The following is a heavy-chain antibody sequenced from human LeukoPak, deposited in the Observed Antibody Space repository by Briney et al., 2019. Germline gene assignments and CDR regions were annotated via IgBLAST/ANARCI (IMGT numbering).Heavy chain of an antibody. D-gene: IGHD1-26*01. V-gene: IGHV3-11*03. CDR1: GFTFSDYY. Sequence: GGSLRLSCAASGFTFSDYYMSWIRQAPGKGLVWISYISVSGSYTNYADSVKGRFTISRDNAKNSLYLQMISLRAEDTAVYYCARCGTPNNYYGYGVDVWGQGTTVIVSS. CDR2: ISVSGSYT. CDR3: ARCGTPNNYYGYGVDV. J-gene: IGHJ6*02.